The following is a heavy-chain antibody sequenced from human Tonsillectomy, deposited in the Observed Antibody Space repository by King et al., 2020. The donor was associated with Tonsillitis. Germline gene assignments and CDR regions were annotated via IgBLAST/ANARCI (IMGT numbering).Heavy chain of an antibody. Sequence: VQLQESGPGLVKPSQTLSLTCTVSGGSISSGGYYWSWIRQHPGKGLEWIGYIYYSGSTYCNPSLKSRVTISVDTSKNQFSLKLSSVTAADTAVYYCAREPRYCSSTSCADDAFDIWGQGTMVTVSS. CDR1: GGSISSGGYY. CDR2: IYYSGST. J-gene: IGHJ3*02. V-gene: IGHV4-31*03. CDR3: AREPRYCSSTSCADDAFDI. D-gene: IGHD2-2*01.